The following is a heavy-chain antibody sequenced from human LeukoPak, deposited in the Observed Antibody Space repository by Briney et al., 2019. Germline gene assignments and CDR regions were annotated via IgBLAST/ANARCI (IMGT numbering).Heavy chain of an antibody. CDR2: INPSGGST. V-gene: IGHV1-46*01. Sequence: GASVKVSCKASGYTFTSYYMNWVRQAPGQGLEWMGIINPSGGSTSYAQKFQGRVTMTRDMSTSTVYMELSSLRSEDTAVYYCASGVRAAGWFDLWGQGTLVTVSS. CDR1: GYTFTSYY. D-gene: IGHD2-15*01. J-gene: IGHJ5*02. CDR3: ASGVRAAGWFDL.